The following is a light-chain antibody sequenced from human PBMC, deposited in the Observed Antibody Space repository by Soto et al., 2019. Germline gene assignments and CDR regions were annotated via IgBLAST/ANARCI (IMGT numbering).Light chain of an antibody. Sequence: EIVMTQSPATLSVSPGERATLSCRASQSVSSDLAWYHQKPGQAPRLLIYGASTRATGIPARFSGSGSGTEFTLTIKSLRSEDFAVYYCQQYNNWPRTFGQGTKVDIK. CDR2: GAS. CDR3: QQYNNWPRT. CDR1: QSVSSD. V-gene: IGKV3-15*01. J-gene: IGKJ1*01.